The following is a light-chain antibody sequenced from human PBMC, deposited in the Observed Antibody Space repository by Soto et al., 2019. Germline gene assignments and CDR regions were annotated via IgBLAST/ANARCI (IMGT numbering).Light chain of an antibody. Sequence: DIQMSQSPSSLSASEGDRVIITCRARQSISTYLSWYQQKPGEAPRLLIFAASGLQNGVPSRFSGRGSGTEFTLTISSLQPEDLATYYCQQTRSTPLTCGGGTRVGIK. V-gene: IGKV1-39*01. CDR3: QQTRSTPLT. CDR2: AAS. CDR1: QSISTY. J-gene: IGKJ4*01.